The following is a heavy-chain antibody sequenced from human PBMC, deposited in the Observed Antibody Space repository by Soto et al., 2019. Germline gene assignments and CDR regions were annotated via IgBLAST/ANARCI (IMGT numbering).Heavy chain of an antibody. D-gene: IGHD2-21*02. V-gene: IGHV4-30-4*01. CDR2: ISHSGTT. CDR1: GGAIGSGNYY. J-gene: IGHJ4*02. CDR3: ARGRGLLLFDY. Sequence: VQLKESGPRLVKPSQTLSLTSPVSGGAIGSGNYYWTWIRQSPGKGLEWLGHISHSGTTAYNPSLQSRATFSLDAAQNQFSLSLTSVTVADTALYFCARGRGLLLFDYWGQGAMVAVSS.